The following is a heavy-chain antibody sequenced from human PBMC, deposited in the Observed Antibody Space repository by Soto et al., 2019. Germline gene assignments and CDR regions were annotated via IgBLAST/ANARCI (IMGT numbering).Heavy chain of an antibody. V-gene: IGHV4-59*01. CDR3: ARELYLGELSSRGYYYYYMDV. Sequence: SETLSLTCTVSGGSISSYYWSWIRQPPGKGLEWIGYIYYSGSTNYNPSLKSRVTISVDTSKNQFSLKLSSVTAADTAVYYCARELYLGELSSRGYYYYYMDVWGKGTTVTVSS. CDR1: GGSISSYY. J-gene: IGHJ6*03. CDR2: IYYSGST. D-gene: IGHD3-16*02.